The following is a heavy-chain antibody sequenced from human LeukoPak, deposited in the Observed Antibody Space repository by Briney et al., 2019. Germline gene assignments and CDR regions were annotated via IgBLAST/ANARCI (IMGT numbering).Heavy chain of an antibody. V-gene: IGHV3-48*01. Sequence: GRSLRLSCAASGFTFSSYSMNWVRQAPGKGLEWVSYISSSSSTIYYADSVKGRFTISRDNSKNTLYLQMNSLRAEDTAVYYCAKVDSLYDYAWGSYRYDWFDPWGQGTLVTVSS. J-gene: IGHJ5*02. CDR3: AKVDSLYDYAWGSYRYDWFDP. D-gene: IGHD3-16*02. CDR1: GFTFSSYS. CDR2: ISSSSSTI.